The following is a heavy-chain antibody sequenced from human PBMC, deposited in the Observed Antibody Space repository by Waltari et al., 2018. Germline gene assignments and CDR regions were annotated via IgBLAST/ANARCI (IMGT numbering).Heavy chain of an antibody. CDR1: GFACSDYY. CDR3: ARPAAAATGDFDY. J-gene: IGHJ4*02. D-gene: IGHD6-13*01. Sequence: QVQLVESGGGLVKPGGSLRLSCAAAGFACSDYYMSWIRQAPGKGLEWVSDISGSGGTIYYADSVKGRFTISRDNAKNSLYLQINSLRAEDTAVYYCARPAAAATGDFDYWGQGTLVTVSS. V-gene: IGHV3-11*04. CDR2: ISGSGGTI.